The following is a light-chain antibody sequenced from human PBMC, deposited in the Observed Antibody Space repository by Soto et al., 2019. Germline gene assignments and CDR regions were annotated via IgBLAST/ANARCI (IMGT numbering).Light chain of an antibody. J-gene: IGKJ4*01. CDR3: VQDHTYPLP. V-gene: IGKV1-16*01. CDR2: PAS. CDR1: QDKSNY. Sequence: DIQMPQPPFSLSASVGDRITITCRAIQDKSNYLAWFQQKPGEASKSLLSPASTLQSGVPSRFSGSGSGTALTLTISSLQPEYFASYYCVQDHTYPLPFGGGTKVDIK.